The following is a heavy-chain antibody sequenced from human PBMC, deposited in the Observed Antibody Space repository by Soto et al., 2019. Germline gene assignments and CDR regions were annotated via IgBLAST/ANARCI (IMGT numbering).Heavy chain of an antibody. Sequence: PGGSRRLACGASGFTVSSNDMSWVRQAPGKGLEWVSVIYSGGSTYYADSVKGRFAISRDNSKNTLYLQMNSLRAEDTAVYYCARELSSGWTSNWFDPWGQGT. D-gene: IGHD6-19*01. CDR3: ARELSSGWTSNWFDP. CDR2: IYSGGST. CDR1: GFTVSSND. V-gene: IGHV3-66*01. J-gene: IGHJ5*02.